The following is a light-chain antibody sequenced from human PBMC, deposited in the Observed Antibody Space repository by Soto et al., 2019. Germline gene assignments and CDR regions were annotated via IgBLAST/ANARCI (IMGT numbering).Light chain of an antibody. CDR1: SSNIGSNY. Sequence: QSVLTQPPSASGTPGQRVTISCSGSSSNIGSNYVYWYQQLPGTAPKVLIYKNNQRPSGVTARFSGSKSGTSASLAISGLRSEDEADYYCAAWDDSLSGSVLFGGGTKVTVL. CDR3: AAWDDSLSGSVL. J-gene: IGLJ2*01. CDR2: KNN. V-gene: IGLV1-47*01.